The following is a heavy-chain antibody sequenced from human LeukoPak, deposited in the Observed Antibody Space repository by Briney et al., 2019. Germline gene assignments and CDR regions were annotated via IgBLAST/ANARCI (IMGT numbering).Heavy chain of an antibody. CDR2: ISYDGTDK. Sequence: QPGRPLRLSCAASGFTFSSYGMHWVRQAPGKGLEWVTFISYDGTDKYYADSVKGRFTISRDKSKNTLYLQMNSLRADDTAIYYCARVYNSYYFDYWGQGTLVTVSS. CDR3: ARVYNSYYFDY. CDR1: GFTFSSYG. J-gene: IGHJ4*02. D-gene: IGHD5-24*01. V-gene: IGHV3-30*19.